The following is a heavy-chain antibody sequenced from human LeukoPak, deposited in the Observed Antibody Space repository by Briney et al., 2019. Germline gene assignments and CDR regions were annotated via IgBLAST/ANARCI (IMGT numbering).Heavy chain of an antibody. CDR2: ISGSGGST. Sequence: GGFLRLSCAASGFTFSSYAMSWVRQAPGKGLEWVSAISGSGGSTYYADSVKGRFTISRDNSKNTLYLQMNSLRAEDTAVYYCAKDSTLWFGELRGAFDIWGQGTMVTVSS. J-gene: IGHJ3*02. CDR1: GFTFSSYA. V-gene: IGHV3-23*01. CDR3: AKDSTLWFGELRGAFDI. D-gene: IGHD3-10*01.